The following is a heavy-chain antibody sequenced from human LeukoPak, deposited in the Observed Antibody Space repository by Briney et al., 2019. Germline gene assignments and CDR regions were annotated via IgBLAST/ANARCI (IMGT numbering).Heavy chain of an antibody. J-gene: IGHJ4*02. CDR2: IYYSGST. D-gene: IGHD3-22*01. Sequence: SETLSLTCAVYGGSFSGYYWSWIRQPPGKGLEWIGSIYYSGSTYYNPSLKSRVTISVDTSKNQFSLKLSSVTAADTAVYYCARRDYYDSSAYYYYWGQGTLVTVSS. CDR3: ARRDYYDSSAYYYY. V-gene: IGHV4-34*01. CDR1: GGSFSGYY.